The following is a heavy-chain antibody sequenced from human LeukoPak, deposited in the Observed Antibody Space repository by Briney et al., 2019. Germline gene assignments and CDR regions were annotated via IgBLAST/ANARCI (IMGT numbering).Heavy chain of an antibody. CDR2: IWSDGSNN. Sequence: PGMSLRLSCAASGFTFSSCGMHWVRQAPGKGLEWVAVIWSDGSNNYYADSVKGRFTISRDNSKNTLFLQMNSLRAEDTAIYYCARARGNYDTSGPDYWGQGTLVTVSS. D-gene: IGHD3-22*01. V-gene: IGHV3-33*01. CDR1: GFTFSSCG. J-gene: IGHJ4*02. CDR3: ARARGNYDTSGPDY.